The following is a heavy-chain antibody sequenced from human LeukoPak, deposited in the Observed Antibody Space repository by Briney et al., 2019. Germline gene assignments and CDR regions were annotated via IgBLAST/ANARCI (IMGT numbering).Heavy chain of an antibody. V-gene: IGHV1-2*02. Sequence: ASVKVSCKASGYTFTGYYMHWVRQAPGQGPEWMGWINPNSGGTNYAQKFQGRVTMTRDTSISTAYVELSRLRSDDTAVYYCASAGHDYSNYYYYYYMDVWGKGTTVTVSS. CDR3: ASAGHDYSNYYYYYYMDV. CDR2: INPNSGGT. CDR1: GYTFTGYY. D-gene: IGHD4-11*01. J-gene: IGHJ6*03.